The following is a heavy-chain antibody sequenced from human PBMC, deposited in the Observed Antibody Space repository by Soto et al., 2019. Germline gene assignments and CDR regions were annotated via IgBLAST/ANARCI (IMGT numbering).Heavy chain of an antibody. J-gene: IGHJ4*02. V-gene: IGHV5-51*01. CDR1: GYSFTNYW. Sequence: GESLKISCKGSGYSFTNYWIGWVRQMPGKGLEWMRIIYPGDSDTRYSPSFQGQVTISVDKSISTAYLQWRSLKASDSGMYYSARSRLTGSTWTFHYCGQEPLVTVSS. CDR2: IYPGDSDT. CDR3: ARSRLTGSTWTFHY. D-gene: IGHD1-20*01.